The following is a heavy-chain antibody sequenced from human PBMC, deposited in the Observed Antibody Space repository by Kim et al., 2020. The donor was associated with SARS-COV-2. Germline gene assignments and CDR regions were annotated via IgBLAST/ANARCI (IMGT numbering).Heavy chain of an antibody. Sequence: ASVKVSCKASGYSFNIYGISWVRQAPGQGLEWMGWISCYNGNTKYAQNFQGRVTMTTDTSASTAYMELRSLTSDDTAVYYCARDARMSILKEGADYWGQGTLVTVSS. D-gene: IGHD6-6*01. J-gene: IGHJ4*02. V-gene: IGHV1-18*01. CDR2: ISCYNGNT. CDR1: GYSFNIYG. CDR3: ARDARMSILKEGADY.